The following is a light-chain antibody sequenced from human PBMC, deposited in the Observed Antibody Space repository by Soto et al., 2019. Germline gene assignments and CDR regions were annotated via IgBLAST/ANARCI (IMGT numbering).Light chain of an antibody. V-gene: IGLV1-51*01. Sequence: QSVLTQPPSVSAAPGQMDTVSCSGGSSNIGNNYVSWYQQLPGTAPKLLIYDNNKRPSGIPDRFSGSKSGTSATLGITGLQAGDEADYYCGTWDTSLTAVVFGGGTKLTVL. J-gene: IGLJ2*01. CDR1: SSNIGNNY. CDR2: DNN. CDR3: GTWDTSLTAVV.